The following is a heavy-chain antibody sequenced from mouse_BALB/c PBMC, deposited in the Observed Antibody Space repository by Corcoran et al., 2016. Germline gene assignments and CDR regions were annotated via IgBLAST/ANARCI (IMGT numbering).Heavy chain of an antibody. D-gene: IGHD3-1*01. J-gene: IGHJ4*01. V-gene: IGHV9-1*02. CDR1: GYTFTNYG. CDR3: AREGSSGYYAMDY. CDR2: INTYTGGP. Sequence: QIQLVQSGPELKKPGETVKISCKASGYTFTNYGMNWVKQAPGKGLKWMGWINTYTGGPTYADDFKGRFAFSLETSASTAYLQINNLKNEDMATYFCAREGSSGYYAMDYWGQGTSVTVSS.